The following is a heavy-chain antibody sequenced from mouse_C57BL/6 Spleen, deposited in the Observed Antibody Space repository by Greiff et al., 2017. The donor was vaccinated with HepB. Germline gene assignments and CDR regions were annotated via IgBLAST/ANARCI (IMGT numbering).Heavy chain of an antibody. Sequence: EVHLVESGGELVKPGGSLKLSCAASGFTFSSYGMSWVRQTPDKRLEWVATISSGGSYTYYPDSVKGRFTISRDNAKNTLYLQMSSLKSEDTALYYGARHWEYGSRGDYYAMDYWGQGTSGTVSS. CDR3: ARHWEYGSRGDYYAMDY. CDR1: GFTFSSYG. J-gene: IGHJ4*01. V-gene: IGHV5-6*01. CDR2: ISSGGSYT. D-gene: IGHD1-1*01.